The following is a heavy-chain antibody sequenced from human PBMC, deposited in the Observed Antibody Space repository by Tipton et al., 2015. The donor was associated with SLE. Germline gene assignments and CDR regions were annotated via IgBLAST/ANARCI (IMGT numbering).Heavy chain of an antibody. Sequence: SLRLSCAASGFTFNSYGMHWVRQAPGKGLEWVAFIRYDGSDKHYADSVKGRFTISRDNSKNTLYLQMNSLRVEDTAMYYCARDDPYSSIDYWGQGTLVTVSS. V-gene: IGHV3-30*02. CDR3: ARDDPYSSIDY. J-gene: IGHJ4*02. D-gene: IGHD6-13*01. CDR1: GFTFNSYG. CDR2: IRYDGSDK.